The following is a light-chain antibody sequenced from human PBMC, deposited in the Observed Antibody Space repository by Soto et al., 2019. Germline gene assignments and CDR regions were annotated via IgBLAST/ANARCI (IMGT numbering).Light chain of an antibody. Sequence: QSVLTQPPSASGTPGQRVTISCSGSSSNIGINYVYWYQHLPGTAPRLVIYTNNQRPSGVPDRFSGSKSGTSASLAISGLRSEDEADYYCAAWDDSLSGPLFGGGTKVTVL. V-gene: IGLV1-47*01. CDR1: SSNIGINY. CDR3: AAWDDSLSGPL. J-gene: IGLJ3*02. CDR2: TNN.